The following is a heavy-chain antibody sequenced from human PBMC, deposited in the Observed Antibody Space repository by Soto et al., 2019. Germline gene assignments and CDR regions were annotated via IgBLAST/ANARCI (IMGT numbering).Heavy chain of an antibody. V-gene: IGHV1-3*01. CDR1: GYTFTSYA. CDR2: INAGNGNT. Sequence: QVQLVQSGAEVKKPGASVKVSCKASGYTFTSYAMHWVRQAPGQRLEWMGWINAGNGNTKYSQKFQGRVTITRDTSASTTYIYLNSLRSEDTAVYYCARTPGGPDGPGDYWGEGTLVTVSS. D-gene: IGHD2-15*01. CDR3: ARTPGGPDGPGDY. J-gene: IGHJ4*02.